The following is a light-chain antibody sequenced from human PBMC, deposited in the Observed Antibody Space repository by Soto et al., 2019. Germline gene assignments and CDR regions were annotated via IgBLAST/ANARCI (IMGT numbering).Light chain of an antibody. V-gene: IGKV3-15*01. CDR2: GAS. J-gene: IGKJ5*01. CDR1: RSVRTK. Sequence: EIVMTQSPDTLYVSPGEGATLSCRASRSVRTKLAWYQQRAGQAPRLLIYGASTRATGIPDRFSGSGSGTEFTLTISSLEPEDFAVYHCQQYSSSPRTFGQGTRLETK. CDR3: QQYSSSPRT.